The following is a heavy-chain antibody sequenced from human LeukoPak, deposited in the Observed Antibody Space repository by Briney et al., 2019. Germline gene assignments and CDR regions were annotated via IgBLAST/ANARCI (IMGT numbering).Heavy chain of an antibody. Sequence: GGSLRLSCAASGFTYSGYSMNWVRQAPGKGLEWISYISSSSSTIYYADSVKGRFTISRDNAKNSLYLQMNTLRAEDTAVYYCARDPFSSSSFDHWGQGTLVTVSS. CDR3: ARDPFSSSSFDH. V-gene: IGHV3-48*01. D-gene: IGHD6-13*01. CDR1: GFTYSGYS. J-gene: IGHJ4*02. CDR2: ISSSSSTI.